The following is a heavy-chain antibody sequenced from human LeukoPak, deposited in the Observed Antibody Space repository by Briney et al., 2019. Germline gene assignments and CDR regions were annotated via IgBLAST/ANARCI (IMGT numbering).Heavy chain of an antibody. J-gene: IGHJ6*02. V-gene: IGHV3-7*01. Sequence: PGGSLRLSCAASGFTFSSYWMSWVRQAPGKGLEWVANINQDGSEKYYVDSVKGRFTISRDNAKNSLYLQMNSLRAEDTAVYYCARRRYYYGSGRAYGMDVWGQGTTVTVSS. CDR1: GFTFSSYW. CDR3: ARRRYYYGSGRAYGMDV. CDR2: INQDGSEK. D-gene: IGHD3-10*01.